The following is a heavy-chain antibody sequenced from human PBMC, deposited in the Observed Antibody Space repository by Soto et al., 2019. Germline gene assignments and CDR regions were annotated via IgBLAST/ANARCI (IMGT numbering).Heavy chain of an antibody. D-gene: IGHD6-13*01. CDR2: ISAYNGNT. V-gene: IGHV1-18*01. Sequence: ASVKVSCKASGYTFTSYGISWVRQAPGQGLEWMGWISAYNGNTNYAQKLQGRVTMTTDTSTSTAYMELRSLRSDDTAVYYCARVLSIAAAGTDDYWGQGTLVTVSS. CDR3: ARVLSIAAAGTDDY. CDR1: GYTFTSYG. J-gene: IGHJ4*02.